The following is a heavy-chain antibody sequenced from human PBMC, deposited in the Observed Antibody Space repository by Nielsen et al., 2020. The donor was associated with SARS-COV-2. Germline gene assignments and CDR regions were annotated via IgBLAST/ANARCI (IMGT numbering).Heavy chain of an antibody. CDR3: ARTVAVFRDAFDI. CDR1: GFTFSSYA. CDR2: ISYDGSNK. D-gene: IGHD6-19*01. V-gene: IGHV3-30-3*01. Sequence: GGSLRLSCAASGFTFSSYAMHWVRQAPGKGLEWVAVISYDGSNKYYADSVKGRFTISRDNSKNTLYLQMNSLRAEDTAVYYCARTVAVFRDAFDIWGQGTMVTVSS. J-gene: IGHJ3*02.